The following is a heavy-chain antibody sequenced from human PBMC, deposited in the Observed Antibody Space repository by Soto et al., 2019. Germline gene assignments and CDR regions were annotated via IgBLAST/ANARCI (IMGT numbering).Heavy chain of an antibody. CDR1: GGTFSSYT. J-gene: IGHJ4*02. Sequence: QVQLVQSGAEVKKPGSSVKVSCKASGGTFSSYTISWVRQAPGQGLEWMGRIIPILGIANYAQKFQGRVTITADKSTSTAYMELSSLRSEDTAVYYCARDLGELLLYFDYWGQGTLVTVSS. D-gene: IGHD3-16*01. CDR2: IIPILGIA. CDR3: ARDLGELLLYFDY. V-gene: IGHV1-69*08.